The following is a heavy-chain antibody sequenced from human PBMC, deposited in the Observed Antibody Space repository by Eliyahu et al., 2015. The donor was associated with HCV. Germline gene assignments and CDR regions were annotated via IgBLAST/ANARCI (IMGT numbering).Heavy chain of an antibody. D-gene: IGHD6-6*01. J-gene: IGHJ6*02. CDR1: GFXFXNYA. CDR3: VRGHSTSSYHYGLDV. CDR2: ISSNGVSP. V-gene: IGHV3-64*01. Sequence: EVQLVESGGGLVQPGGSLRLSCAASGFXFXNYAMHWVPPAPGKGLEYVSTISSNGVSPYYANSVMGRFTISRDQSKSTLYLQMGSLRTEDMAVYYCVRGHSTSSYHYGLDVWGQGTAVTVSS.